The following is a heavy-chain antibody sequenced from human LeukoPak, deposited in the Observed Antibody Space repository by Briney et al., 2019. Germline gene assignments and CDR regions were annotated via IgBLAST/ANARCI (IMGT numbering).Heavy chain of an antibody. D-gene: IGHD3-16*02. V-gene: IGHV1-69*04. J-gene: IGHJ4*02. CDR3: ARECRGSLGELSLSFDY. CDR1: GGTFSSYA. Sequence: GASVKVSCKASGGTFSSYAISWVRQAPGQGLEWMGRIIPIFGIANYAQKFQGRVTITADKSTSTAYMELSSLRSEDTAVYYCARECRGSLGELSLSFDYWGQGTLVTVSS. CDR2: IIPIFGIA.